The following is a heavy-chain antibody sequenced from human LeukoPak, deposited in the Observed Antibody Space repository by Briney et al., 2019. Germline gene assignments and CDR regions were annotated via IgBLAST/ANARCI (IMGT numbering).Heavy chain of an antibody. D-gene: IGHD5-12*01. CDR3: ARDGATLLDP. V-gene: IGHV1-46*01. CDR2: INASGGST. Sequence: GASVTVSCTASVYTFIDYYIHRVRQAPGQGLEWMGIINASGGSTTYTQKFQGRVTMTRDMSTSTVYMEVSSLRSDDTAIYYCARDGATLLDPWGQGTLVTVSS. J-gene: IGHJ5*02. CDR1: VYTFIDYY.